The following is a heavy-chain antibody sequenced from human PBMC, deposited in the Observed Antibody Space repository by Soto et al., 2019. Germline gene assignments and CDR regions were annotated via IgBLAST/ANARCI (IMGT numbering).Heavy chain of an antibody. D-gene: IGHD2-15*01. CDR2: ISTYSGNT. CDR3: ARRTSSGVGVDS. Sequence: QVQLVQSGTEVKKPGASVKVSCKASGYTFTSYGISWVRQAPGQGLEWMGWISTYSGNTNYAQKLQGRVTMTTATSTNTVYMELRSQTSDYTSVYYRARRTSSGVGVDSWGQGTLVTVSS. V-gene: IGHV1-18*01. J-gene: IGHJ4*02. CDR1: GYTFTSYG.